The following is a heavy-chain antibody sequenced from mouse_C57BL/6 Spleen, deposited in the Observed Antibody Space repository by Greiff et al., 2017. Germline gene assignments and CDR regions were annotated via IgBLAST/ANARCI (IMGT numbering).Heavy chain of an antibody. V-gene: IGHV1-69*01. J-gene: IGHJ4*01. CDR3: ARWDYGN. CDR2: IDPSDSYT. CDR1: GYTFTSYW. D-gene: IGHD2-1*01. Sequence: QVQLQQPGAELVMPGASVKLSCKASGYTFTSYWMHWVKQRPGQGLEWIGEIDPSDSYTNYNQKFKGKSTLTEDKSSSTAYMQLSSLTSEDSAVYYWARWDYGNWGKGTSVTVSS.